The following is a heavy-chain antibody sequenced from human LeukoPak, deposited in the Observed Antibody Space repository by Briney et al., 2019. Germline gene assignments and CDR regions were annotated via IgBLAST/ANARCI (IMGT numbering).Heavy chain of an antibody. CDR1: GFTFSNYS. J-gene: IGHJ4*02. D-gene: IGHD3-10*01. Sequence: GGSLRLSCAASGFTFSNYSMNWVRQAPGKGLEWVSSISTSITYTYYADSAKGRFTISRDNAKSSVYLQMNSLRAEDTAVYYCARDITIIRGVMSSELDYWGQGTLVTVSS. CDR2: ISTSITYT. CDR3: ARDITIIRGVMSSELDY. V-gene: IGHV3-21*01.